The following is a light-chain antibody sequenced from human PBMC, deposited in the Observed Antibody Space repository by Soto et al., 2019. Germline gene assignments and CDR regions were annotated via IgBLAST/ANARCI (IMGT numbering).Light chain of an antibody. CDR1: QSISNY. Sequence: DIQMTQSPSSLSACVGDRVTITCRASQSISNYLNWYQQKPGNAPNLLIYAASSLQSGVPSRFSGSGSGTDFTLTISSLQPEDFATYYCQQSYTSPPYTFGQGTKVEIK. CDR3: QQSYTSPPYT. J-gene: IGKJ2*01. V-gene: IGKV1-39*01. CDR2: AAS.